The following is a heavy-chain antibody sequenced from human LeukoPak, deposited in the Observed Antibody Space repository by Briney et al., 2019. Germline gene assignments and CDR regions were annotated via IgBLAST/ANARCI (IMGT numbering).Heavy chain of an antibody. D-gene: IGHD6-19*01. Sequence: GGSLRLSCAASGFPFSDYPIHWVRQAPGRGLEWVAVISYDRSNKYYADSMKGRFTISRDNSKNTLLLEMNSLRADDTAIYYCARTYSSDWYGRRRPNNAAFAIWGQGTMVTVSS. CDR3: ARTYSSDWYGRRRPNNAAFAI. CDR1: GFPFSDYP. J-gene: IGHJ3*02. V-gene: IGHV3-30-3*01. CDR2: ISYDRSNK.